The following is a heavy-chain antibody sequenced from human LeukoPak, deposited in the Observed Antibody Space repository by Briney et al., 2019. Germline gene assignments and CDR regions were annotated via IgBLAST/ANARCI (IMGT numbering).Heavy chain of an antibody. V-gene: IGHV4-39*01. CDR3: ARFELTMIG. Sequence: PSETLSLTCTVSGGSISTSIYYWGWLRQPPRKGLEWVGSIYYSGSAYYNPSLKSRVSISVDTSKNQFPLKLSSVTAADTAVYYCARFELTMIGWGQGTLVTVS. D-gene: IGHD3-22*01. CDR2: IYYSGSA. J-gene: IGHJ4*02. CDR1: GGSISTSIYY.